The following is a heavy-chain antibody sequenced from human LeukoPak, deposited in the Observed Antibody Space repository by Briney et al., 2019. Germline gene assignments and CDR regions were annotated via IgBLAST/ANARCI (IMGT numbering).Heavy chain of an antibody. J-gene: IGHJ4*02. Sequence: PGGSLRLSCAASGFTFSSYGMHWVRQAPGKGLEWVAVMSYDGSNKYYADSVKGRFTISRDNSKNTLYLQMNSLRAEDTAVYYCAKGGRMTTVTTVYFYYFDYWGQGTLVTVSS. CDR3: AKGGRMTTVTTVYFYYFDY. CDR2: MSYDGSNK. V-gene: IGHV3-30*18. CDR1: GFTFSSYG. D-gene: IGHD4-4*01.